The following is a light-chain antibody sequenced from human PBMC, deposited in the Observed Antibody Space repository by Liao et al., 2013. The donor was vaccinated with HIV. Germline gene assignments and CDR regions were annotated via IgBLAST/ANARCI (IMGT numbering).Light chain of an antibody. CDR1: DIRGKS. Sequence: SYSLTQPPSVSVAAGKTARLTCGGDDIRGKSVHWYQQQPGQAPVLVISYDSERPSGIPERFSGSKSGNTATLSISRVEDGDEADYYCQVWDSSTDHPVFGGGTKLTVL. CDR2: YDS. J-gene: IGLJ3*02. V-gene: IGLV3-21*04. CDR3: QVWDSSTDHPV.